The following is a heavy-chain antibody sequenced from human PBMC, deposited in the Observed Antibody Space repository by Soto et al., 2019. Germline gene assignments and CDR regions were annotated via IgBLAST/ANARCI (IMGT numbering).Heavy chain of an antibody. Sequence: GASVKVSCKTSGYTFTNYGVSWVRQAPGQGLEWMGWINTYNGNTNYPQNLQGRVTMTTDRSTTTAYMELRSLRFDDTAVYYCARDPHPPLFASWGQGTLVTVSS. CDR3: ARDPHPPLFAS. J-gene: IGHJ4*02. CDR2: INTYNGNT. CDR1: GYTFTNYG. V-gene: IGHV1-18*01.